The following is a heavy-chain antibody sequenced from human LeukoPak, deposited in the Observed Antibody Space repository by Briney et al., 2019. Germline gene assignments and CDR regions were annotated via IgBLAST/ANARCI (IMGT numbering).Heavy chain of an antibody. CDR3: ARVQSRSSSSRGPYYYGMDV. Sequence: ASVKVSCMPSGYTFTSYYMHWVRPDPGQGGECMAIVNPNGGGTSYAQKFQGRVTITRDTSTSTVYMELSSLRSEDTAVYYCARVQSRSSSSRGPYYYGMDVWGQGTTVTVSS. D-gene: IGHD6-6*01. V-gene: IGHV1-46*01. CDR1: GYTFTSYY. J-gene: IGHJ6*02. CDR2: VNPNGGGT.